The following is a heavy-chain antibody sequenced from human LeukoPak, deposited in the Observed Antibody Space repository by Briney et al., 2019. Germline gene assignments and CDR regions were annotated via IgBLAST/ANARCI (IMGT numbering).Heavy chain of an antibody. J-gene: IGHJ4*02. D-gene: IGHD1-26*01. CDR2: IYYSGST. CDR1: GGSISSSSYY. CDR3: ARENPSPRVGAHVGY. Sequence: SETLSLTCTVSGGSISSSSYYWDWIRQPPGKGLEWIGSIYYSGSTYYNPSLKSRVTISVDTSKNQFSLKLSSVTAADTAVYYCARENPSPRVGAHVGYWGQGTLVTVSS. V-gene: IGHV4-39*07.